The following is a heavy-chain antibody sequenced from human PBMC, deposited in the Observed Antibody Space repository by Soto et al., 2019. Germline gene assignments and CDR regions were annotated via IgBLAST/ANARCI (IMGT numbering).Heavy chain of an antibody. CDR3: VREVIAVLGSIRWFDP. CDR1: GFTFRYYL. CDR2: IGPDGAST. J-gene: IGHJ5*02. Sequence: GGSLRLSCAVSGFTFRYYLMHWVRQFPGKGLLWVSRIGPDGASTKYADSVKGRFTIPRDNPENTLYLQMNSLRAEDTGVYYCVREVIAVLGSIRWFDPWGQGTLVTVSS. V-gene: IGHV3-74*01. D-gene: IGHD6-19*01.